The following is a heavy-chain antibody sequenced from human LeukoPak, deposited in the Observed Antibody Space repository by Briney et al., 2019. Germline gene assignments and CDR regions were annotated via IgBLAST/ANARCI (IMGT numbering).Heavy chain of an antibody. CDR3: ARVLSVVGGKGGNWFDP. CDR1: GYTFTGYY. J-gene: IGHJ5*02. V-gene: IGHV1-2*02. CDR2: INPNSGGT. D-gene: IGHD1-26*01. Sequence: GASVKVSCKASGYTFTGYYMHWVRQAPGQGLEWMGWINPNSGGTNYAQKFQGRVTMTRDTSNSTAYMELSRLRSDDTAVYYCARVLSVVGGKGGNWFDPWGQGTLVTVSS.